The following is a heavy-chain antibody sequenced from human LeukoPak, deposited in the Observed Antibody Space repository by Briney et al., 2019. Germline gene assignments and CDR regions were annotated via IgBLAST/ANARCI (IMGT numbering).Heavy chain of an antibody. CDR3: AREGMVRGSRYYYMDV. D-gene: IGHD3-10*01. J-gene: IGHJ6*03. CDR1: GYTFTGYY. V-gene: IGHV1-2*02. CDR2: INPNSGDT. Sequence: ASVKVSCKASGYTFTGYYIHWVRQAPGQGLEWMGWINPNSGDTNYAQKFQGRVTMTRDTSISTAYMELSRLRSDDTAVYYCAREGMVRGSRYYYMDVWGKGTTVTVSS.